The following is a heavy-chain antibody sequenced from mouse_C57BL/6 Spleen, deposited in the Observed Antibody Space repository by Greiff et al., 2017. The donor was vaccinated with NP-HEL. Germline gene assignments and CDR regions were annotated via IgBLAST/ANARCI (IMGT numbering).Heavy chain of an antibody. Sequence: QVQLQQSGPELVKPGASVKISCKASGYAFSSSWMNWVKQRPGKGLEWIGRIYPGDGDTTYNGKFKGKATLTADKYTSTAYMQLSSLTSEDSAVYFFARPETAQATFAYWGQGTLVTVSA. CDR3: ARPETAQATFAY. D-gene: IGHD3-2*02. CDR1: GYAFSSSW. V-gene: IGHV1-82*01. J-gene: IGHJ3*01. CDR2: IYPGDGDT.